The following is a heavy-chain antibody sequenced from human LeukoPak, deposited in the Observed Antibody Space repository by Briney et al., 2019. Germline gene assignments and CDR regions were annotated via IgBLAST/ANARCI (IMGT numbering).Heavy chain of an antibody. CDR2: IIPIFGTA. D-gene: IGHD1-1*01. J-gene: IGHJ6*03. Sequence: VASVKVSCKASGGTFSSYAISWVRQAPGQGLEWMGGIIPIFGTANYAQKFQGRVTITADESTSTAYMELSSLRSEDTAVYYCARGGTTGTTRYYYYMDVWGKGTTVTISS. CDR1: GGTFSSYA. V-gene: IGHV1-69*13. CDR3: ARGGTTGTTRYYYYMDV.